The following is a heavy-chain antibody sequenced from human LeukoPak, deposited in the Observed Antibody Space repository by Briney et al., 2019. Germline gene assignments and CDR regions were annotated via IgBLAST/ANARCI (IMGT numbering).Heavy chain of an antibody. D-gene: IGHD2-2*01. J-gene: IGHJ4*02. CDR2: ISTSSSYI. Sequence: GGSLRLSCAAAGLTFSSYSMNWVRQAPGKGLEWASSISTSSSYIYYADSVKGRFTISRDNSKNTLYLQMNSLRAEDTAVYYCARVKRGYCSSTSCPGDYWGQGTLVTVSS. V-gene: IGHV3-21*01. CDR3: ARVKRGYCSSTSCPGDY. CDR1: GLTFSSYS.